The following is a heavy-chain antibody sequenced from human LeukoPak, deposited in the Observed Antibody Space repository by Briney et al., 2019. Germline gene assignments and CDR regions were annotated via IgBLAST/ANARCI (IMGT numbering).Heavy chain of an antibody. J-gene: IGHJ4*02. V-gene: IGHV3-49*03. Sequence: QPGRTLRLSCTASGFSFRDYAMSWFRQAPGQGLEWVGFIRTKAYGGTTDYAASVRGRFTISRDDSKTIAYLQMNSLKPEDTAVYYCSRRWGSSWPFDYWGQGTLVTVSS. CDR3: SRRWGSSWPFDY. D-gene: IGHD6-13*01. CDR1: GFSFRDYA. CDR2: IRTKAYGGTT.